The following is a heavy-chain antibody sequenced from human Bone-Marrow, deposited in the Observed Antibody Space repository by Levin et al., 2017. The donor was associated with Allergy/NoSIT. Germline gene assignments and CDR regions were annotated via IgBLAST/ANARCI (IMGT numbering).Heavy chain of an antibody. CDR3: TTESYYDILTGYYSNGVTGY. CDR1: GFTFSNAW. CDR2: IKSKTDGGTT. V-gene: IGHV3-15*01. Sequence: GESLKISCAASGFTFSNAWMSWVRQAPGKGLEWVGRIKSKTDGGTTDYAAPVKGRFTISRDDSKNTLYLQMNSLKTEDTAVYYCTTESYYDILTGYYSNGVTGYWGQGTLVTVSS. D-gene: IGHD3-9*01. J-gene: IGHJ4*02.